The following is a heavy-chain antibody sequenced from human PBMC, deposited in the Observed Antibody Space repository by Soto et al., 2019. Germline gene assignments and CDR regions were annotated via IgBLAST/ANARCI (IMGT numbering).Heavy chain of an antibody. D-gene: IGHD6-13*01. Sequence: ASVKVSCKASGYTFTSYGISWVRQAPGQGLEWMGWINAGNGNTKYSQKFQGRVTITRDTSASTAYMELSSLRSEDTAVYYCARFSSTGMDVWGQGTTVTVSS. CDR2: INAGNGNT. CDR1: GYTFTSYG. CDR3: ARFSSTGMDV. V-gene: IGHV1-3*01. J-gene: IGHJ6*02.